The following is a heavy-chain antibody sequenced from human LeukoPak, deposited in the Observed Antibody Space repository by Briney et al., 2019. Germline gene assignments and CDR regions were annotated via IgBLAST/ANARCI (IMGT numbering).Heavy chain of an antibody. J-gene: IGHJ3*02. V-gene: IGHV4-39*07. Sequence: SETLSLTCTVSGGSITTNNYYWGWIRQPPGKGLEWIGMISYSGSTYYNPSLKSRVTISRETSKNQFSLKVRSVTAADTAVYYCARAVAGDDAFDIWGQGTMVTVSS. CDR2: ISYSGST. D-gene: IGHD6-19*01. CDR3: ARAVAGDDAFDI. CDR1: GGSITTNNYY.